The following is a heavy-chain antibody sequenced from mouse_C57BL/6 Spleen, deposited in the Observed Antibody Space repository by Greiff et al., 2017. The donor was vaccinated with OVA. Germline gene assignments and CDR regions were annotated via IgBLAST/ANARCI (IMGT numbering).Heavy chain of an antibody. J-gene: IGHJ3*01. CDR2: INYDGSST. D-gene: IGHD3-2*02. V-gene: IGHV5-16*01. Sequence: EVKVVESEGGLVQPGSSMKLSCTASGFTFSDYYMAWVRQVPEKGLEWVANINYDGSSTYYLDSLKSRFIISRDNAKNILYLQMSSLKSEDTATYYCAREDSSGPAWFAYWGQGTLVTVSA. CDR3: AREDSSGPAWFAY. CDR1: GFTFSDYY.